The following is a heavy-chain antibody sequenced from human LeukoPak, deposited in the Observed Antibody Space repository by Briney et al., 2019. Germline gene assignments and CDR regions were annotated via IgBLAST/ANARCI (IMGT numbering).Heavy chain of an antibody. CDR2: IYYSGST. Sequence: SETLSLTCSVSGGSISSSNSYWGWIRQPPGKGLEWIASIYYSGSTYYNPSLKSRVTISVDTSKNQFSLELSSVSAADTAVYFCARKPIFYDSGRHWYYFDYWGQGTLVTVSS. CDR3: ARKPIFYDSGRHWYYFDY. D-gene: IGHD3-10*01. V-gene: IGHV4-39*01. CDR1: GGSISSSNSY. J-gene: IGHJ4*02.